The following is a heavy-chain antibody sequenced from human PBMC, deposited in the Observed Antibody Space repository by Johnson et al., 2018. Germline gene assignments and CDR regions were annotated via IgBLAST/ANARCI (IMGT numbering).Heavy chain of an antibody. D-gene: IGHD3-3*01. CDR1: GFTFSSYG. J-gene: IGHJ6*02. V-gene: IGHV3-33*08. CDR2: IWYDGSNK. Sequence: QVQLVESGGGVVQPGRSLRLSCAASGFTFSSYGMHWVRQAPGKGLEGVAVIWYDGSNKYYADCGTGRFTLSKHNAKNELYLQMNSLRDAETSVYYCERGGRYDFWSGYSRDPLYYYYYGMDVWGQGTTVTVSS. CDR3: ERGGRYDFWSGYSRDPLYYYYYGMDV.